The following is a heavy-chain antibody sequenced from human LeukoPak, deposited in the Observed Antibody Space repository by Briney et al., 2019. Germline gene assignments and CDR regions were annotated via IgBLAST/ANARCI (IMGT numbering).Heavy chain of an antibody. CDR2: IYYSGST. V-gene: IGHV4-59*01. Sequence: SETLSLTCTVSGGSISGYYWSWIRQPPGKGLEWIGYIYYSGSTNYNPSLKSRVTISVDTSKNQFSLKLSSVTAADTAVYYCARKDTAMVIFDYWGQGTLVTVSS. CDR1: GGSISGYY. D-gene: IGHD5-18*01. J-gene: IGHJ4*02. CDR3: ARKDTAMVIFDY.